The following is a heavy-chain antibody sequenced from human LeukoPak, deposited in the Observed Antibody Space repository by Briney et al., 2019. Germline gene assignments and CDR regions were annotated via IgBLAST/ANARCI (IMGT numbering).Heavy chain of an antibody. V-gene: IGHV1-46*01. CDR3: ARQGTYSSAIGMGY. CDR2: IKPSDGDI. Sequence: ASVKVSCKASGYTFTTYHMHWVRQAPGQGLEWMGVIKPSDGDIGFAHKFQGRISMTRDTSTRTVYMEVNSLRSEDTAVYYCARQGTYSSAIGMGYWGQGTLVTVSS. CDR1: GYTFTTYH. J-gene: IGHJ4*02. D-gene: IGHD6-19*01.